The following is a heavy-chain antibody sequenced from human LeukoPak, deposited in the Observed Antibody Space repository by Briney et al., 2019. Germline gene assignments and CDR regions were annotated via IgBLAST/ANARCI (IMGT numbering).Heavy chain of an antibody. CDR3: ARSIHDRQQLVFDY. CDR2: INPSGSST. V-gene: IGHV1-46*01. Sequence: ASVKVSCKASGYTFTSYYMHWVRQAPGQGLEWMGIINPSGSSTSYAQKFQGRVTMTRDTSTSAVYMKLSRLISKDKTEYYCARSIHDRQQLVFDYWGQGTLVTVSS. J-gene: IGHJ4*02. CDR1: GYTFTSYY. D-gene: IGHD6-13*01.